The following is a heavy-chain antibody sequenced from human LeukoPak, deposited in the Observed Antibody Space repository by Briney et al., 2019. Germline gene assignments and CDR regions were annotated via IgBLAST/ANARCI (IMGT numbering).Heavy chain of an antibody. V-gene: IGHV4-59*01. J-gene: IGHJ4*02. CDR3: AREGYCSGGSCYSPFDY. Sequence: SETPSLTCTVSGGSISSYYWSWIRQPPGKGLDWIGYIYYSGSTNYNPSLKSRVTISVDTSKNQFSLKLSSVTAADTAVYYCAREGYCSGGSCYSPFDYWGQGTLVTVSS. D-gene: IGHD2-15*01. CDR1: GGSISSYY. CDR2: IYYSGST.